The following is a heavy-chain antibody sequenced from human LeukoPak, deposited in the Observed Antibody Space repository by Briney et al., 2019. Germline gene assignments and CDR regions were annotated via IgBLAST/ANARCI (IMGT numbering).Heavy chain of an antibody. CDR2: ISGSGGST. CDR1: GFTFSSYA. D-gene: IGHD2-2*01. V-gene: IGHV3-23*01. Sequence: GGSLRLSCAASGFTFSSYAMSWVRQAPGKGLEWVSAISGSGGSTYYADSVKGRFTISRDNSKNTLYLQMNSLRAEDTAVYYCAKVTPYCSSTSCSRFDYWGQGTLVTVSS. CDR3: AKVTPYCSSTSCSRFDY. J-gene: IGHJ4*02.